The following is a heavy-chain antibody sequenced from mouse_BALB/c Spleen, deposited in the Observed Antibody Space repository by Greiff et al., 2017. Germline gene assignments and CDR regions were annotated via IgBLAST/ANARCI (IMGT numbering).Heavy chain of an antibody. CDR3: ARDDYDLPFAY. CDR1: GYSITSDYA. J-gene: IGHJ3*01. Sequence: EVQRVESGPGLVKPSQSLSLTCTVTGYSITSDYAWNWIRQFPGNKLEWMGYISYSGSTSYNPSLKSRISITRDTSKNQFFLQLNSVTTEDTATYYCARDDYDLPFAYWGQGTLVTVSA. D-gene: IGHD2-4*01. V-gene: IGHV3-2*02. CDR2: ISYSGST.